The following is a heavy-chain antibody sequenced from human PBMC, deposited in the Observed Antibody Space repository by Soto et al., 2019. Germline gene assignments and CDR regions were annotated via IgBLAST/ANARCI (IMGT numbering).Heavy chain of an antibody. CDR1: GFTFSIYD. J-gene: IGHJ3*02. V-gene: IGHV3-13*01. CDR2: VGRVGET. D-gene: IGHD2-15*01. Sequence: GGSLRLSCAASGFTFSIYDFHWVRQPIGKGLEWVSGVGRVGETYYPGSVKGRFTMSRDNAENSLYLQMNSLRAEDTAVYYCAREGRTPGWDVFDIWGQGTMVTVSS. CDR3: AREGRTPGWDVFDI.